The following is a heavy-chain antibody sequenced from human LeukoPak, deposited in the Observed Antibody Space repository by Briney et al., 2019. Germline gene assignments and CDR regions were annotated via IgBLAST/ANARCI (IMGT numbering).Heavy chain of an antibody. CDR1: GFTFGDYA. CDR3: ASHFDY. CDR2: IRSKTYGGTT. V-gene: IGHV3-49*04. J-gene: IGHJ4*02. Sequence: PGGSLRLSCTASGFTFGDYAMTWVRQAPGKGLEWVGFIRSKTYGGTTEYAASVKGRFTISRDDSKSIAYLQMNSLKTEDTAVYYCASHFDYWGQGIPVTVSS.